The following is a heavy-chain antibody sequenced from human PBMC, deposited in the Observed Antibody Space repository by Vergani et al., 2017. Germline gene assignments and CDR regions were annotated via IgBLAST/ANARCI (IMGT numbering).Heavy chain of an antibody. Sequence: QVQLQESGPGLVKPSETLSLTCTVSGGSISSYYWSWIRQPPGKGLEWIGYIYYSGSTNYNPSLKSRVTISVDTSKNQFSLKLSSVTAAYTAVYYCARLYSSSWYVFDYGGQGTLVTVSS. CDR3: ARLYSSSWYVFDY. D-gene: IGHD6-13*01. V-gene: IGHV4-59*01. CDR2: IYYSGST. J-gene: IGHJ4*02. CDR1: GGSISSYY.